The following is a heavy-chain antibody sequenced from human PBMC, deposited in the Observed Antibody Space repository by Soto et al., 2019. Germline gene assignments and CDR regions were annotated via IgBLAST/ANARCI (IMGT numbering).Heavy chain of an antibody. Sequence: QVQLVQSGAEVKKPGSSVKVSCKASGGTFSSYVVRWVRQAPGQGLEWVGGIIPIFGTANYAQKFQGRVTITADKSTSTVYMELSSLRSDDTAVDYCASGEHNGVDPWGQGTLVTVSS. CDR3: ASGEHNGVDP. CDR1: GGTFSSYV. D-gene: IGHD1-26*01. V-gene: IGHV1-69*06. CDR2: IIPIFGTA. J-gene: IGHJ5*02.